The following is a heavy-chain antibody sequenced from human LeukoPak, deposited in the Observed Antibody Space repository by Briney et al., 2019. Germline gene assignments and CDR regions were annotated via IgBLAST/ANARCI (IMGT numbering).Heavy chain of an antibody. V-gene: IGHV3-23*01. D-gene: IGHD3-10*01. CDR3: AKDFYGSATYYFDY. J-gene: IGHJ4*02. Sequence: GGSLRLSCAASGSTFSTCAMTWVRQAPGKGLESVSGISASGGRTYHADSVKGRFTISRDNSKNTLYLQMNSLRAENTAVYYCAKDFYGSATYYFDYWGQGTLVTVSS. CDR1: GSTFSTCA. CDR2: ISASGGRT.